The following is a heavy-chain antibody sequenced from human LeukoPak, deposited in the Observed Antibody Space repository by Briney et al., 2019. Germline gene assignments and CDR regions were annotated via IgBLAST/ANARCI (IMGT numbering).Heavy chain of an antibody. Sequence: ASVKVSCKASGYTFTSYYMHWVRQAPGQGLEWMGWINPNSGGTNYAQKFQGRVTMTRDTSISTAYMELSRLRSDDTAVYYCARGRQQQLVSNWFDPWGQGTLVTVSS. D-gene: IGHD6-13*01. CDR2: INPNSGGT. V-gene: IGHV1-2*02. CDR3: ARGRQQQLVSNWFDP. J-gene: IGHJ5*02. CDR1: GYTFTSYY.